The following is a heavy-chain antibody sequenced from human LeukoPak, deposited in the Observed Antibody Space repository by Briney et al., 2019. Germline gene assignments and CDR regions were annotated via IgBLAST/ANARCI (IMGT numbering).Heavy chain of an antibody. CDR2: ISAYNGNT. CDR3: ARKGWFGDPAAPNWFDP. CDR1: GYTFTSYG. Sequence: ASVKVSRKASGYTFTSYGISWVRQAPGQGLEWMGWISAYNGNTNYAQKLQGRVTMTTDTSTSTAYMELRSLRSDDTAVYYCARKGWFGDPAAPNWFDPWGQGTLVTVSS. D-gene: IGHD3-10*01. V-gene: IGHV1-18*01. J-gene: IGHJ5*02.